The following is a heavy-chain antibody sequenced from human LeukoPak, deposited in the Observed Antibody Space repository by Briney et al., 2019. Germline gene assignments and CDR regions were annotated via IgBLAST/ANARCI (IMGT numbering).Heavy chain of an antibody. V-gene: IGHV3-48*02. CDR2: ISSGSTAI. CDR3: ARDPSAFDI. Sequence: GGSLRLSCAASGFTFSTYSMDWVRQAPGKGLEWISCISSGSTAIFYADSVKGRFTISRDNAKNSLYLQMNSLKDEDTAVYYCARDPSAFDIWGQGTMVTVS. CDR1: GFTFSTYS. J-gene: IGHJ3*02.